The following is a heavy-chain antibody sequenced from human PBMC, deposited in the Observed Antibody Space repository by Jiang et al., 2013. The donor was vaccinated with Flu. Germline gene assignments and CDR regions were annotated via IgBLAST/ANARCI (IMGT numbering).Heavy chain of an antibody. Sequence: QTLSLTCAISGDTVSSDSAAWNWIRQSPSRGLEWLGRTFYRSKWYNDYALSVKSRITINPDTSKNHFSLHLNSVTPEDTAVYYCARDSSSWGYYLDPWGQGTLVTVSS. V-gene: IGHV6-1*01. CDR2: TFYRSKWYN. J-gene: IGHJ5*02. D-gene: IGHD6-13*01. CDR1: GDTVSSDSAA. CDR3: ARDSSSWGYYLDP.